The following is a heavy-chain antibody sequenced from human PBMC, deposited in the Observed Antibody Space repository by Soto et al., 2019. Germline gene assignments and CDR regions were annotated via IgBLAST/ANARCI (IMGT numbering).Heavy chain of an antibody. V-gene: IGHV4-39*01. J-gene: IGHJ5*02. CDR3: ARPNQDYGDYPYNWFDP. CDR2: IYYSGST. D-gene: IGHD4-17*01. CDR1: GGSISSSSYY. Sequence: PSETRSLTCTVSGGSISSSSYYWGWIRQPPGKGLEWIGSIYYSGSTYYNPSLKSRVTISVDTSKNQFSLKLSSVTAADTAVYYCARPNQDYGDYPYNWFDPWGQGTLVTVSS.